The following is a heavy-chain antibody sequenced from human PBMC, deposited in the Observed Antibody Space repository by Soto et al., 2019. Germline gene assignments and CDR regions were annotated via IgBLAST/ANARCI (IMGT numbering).Heavy chain of an antibody. CDR3: ARRYYDILTGYYNVPPGYYMDV. D-gene: IGHD3-9*01. V-gene: IGHV4-39*01. CDR2: IYYSGST. J-gene: IGHJ6*03. Sequence: QLQLQESGPGLVKPSETLSLTCTVSGGSISSSSYYWGWIRQPPGKGLEWIGSIYYSGSTYYNPSLKMRVTISVDTSKNQFSLKLSSVTAADTAVYYCARRYYDILTGYYNVPPGYYMDVWGKGTTVTVSS. CDR1: GGSISSSSYY.